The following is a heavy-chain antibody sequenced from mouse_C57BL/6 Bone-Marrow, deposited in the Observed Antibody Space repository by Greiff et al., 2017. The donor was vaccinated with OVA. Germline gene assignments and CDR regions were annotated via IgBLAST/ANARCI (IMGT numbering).Heavy chain of an antibody. D-gene: IGHD2-5*01. Sequence: VQLQQSGAELVRPGASVKLSCKASGYTFTDYYINWVKQRPGQGLEWIARIYPGSGNTYYNEKFKGKATLTAEKSSSTAYMQLSSLTSEDSAVYFCAAYYSNRGFAYWGQGTLVTVSA. J-gene: IGHJ3*01. CDR3: AAYYSNRGFAY. CDR2: IYPGSGNT. V-gene: IGHV1-76*01. CDR1: GYTFTDYY.